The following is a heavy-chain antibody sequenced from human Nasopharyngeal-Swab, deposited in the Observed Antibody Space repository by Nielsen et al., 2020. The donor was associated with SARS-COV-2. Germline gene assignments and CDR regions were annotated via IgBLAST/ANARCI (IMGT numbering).Heavy chain of an antibody. CDR3: ATYDYGDYAGDAFDT. D-gene: IGHD4-17*01. Sequence: GESLKISCAASGFTFSSYEMNWVRQAPGKGLEWVSYVSSSGSTIYYADSVKGRFTISRDNAKNSLYLQMNSLRAEDTAVYYCATYDYGDYAGDAFDTWGQGTMVTVSS. CDR2: VSSSGSTI. V-gene: IGHV3-48*03. CDR1: GFTFSSYE. J-gene: IGHJ3*02.